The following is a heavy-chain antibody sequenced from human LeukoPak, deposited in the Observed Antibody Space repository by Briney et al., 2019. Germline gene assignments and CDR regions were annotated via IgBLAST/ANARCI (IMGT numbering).Heavy chain of an antibody. CDR3: AKDWDDYYDSSGYSPVVGY. CDR1: GFTFSSYG. CDR2: ISGSGGST. Sequence: GGSLRLSCAASGFTFSSYGMSWVRQAPGKGLEWVSAISGSGGSTYYADSVKGRFTISRDNSKNTLYLQMNSLRAEDTAVYYCAKDWDDYYDSSGYSPVVGYWGQGTLVTVSS. V-gene: IGHV3-23*01. D-gene: IGHD3-22*01. J-gene: IGHJ4*02.